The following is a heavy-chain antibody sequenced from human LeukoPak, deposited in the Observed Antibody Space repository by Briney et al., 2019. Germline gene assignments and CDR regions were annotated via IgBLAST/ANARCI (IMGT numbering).Heavy chain of an antibody. CDR2: IYYSGST. CDR1: GGSISRYY. V-gene: IGHV4-59*06. Sequence: SETLSLTCTVSGGSISRYYWSWIRQHPGKGLEWIGYIYYSGSTYYNPSLKSRVTISVDTSKNQFSLKLSSVTAADTAVYYCARVGFGTIIFDYWGQGTLVTVSS. J-gene: IGHJ4*02. CDR3: ARVGFGTIIFDY. D-gene: IGHD3-10*01.